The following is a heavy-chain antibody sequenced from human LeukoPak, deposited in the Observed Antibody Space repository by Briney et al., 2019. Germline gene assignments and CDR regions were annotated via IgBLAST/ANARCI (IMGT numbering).Heavy chain of an antibody. CDR3: ANGRFAETAEFDY. Sequence: GGSLRLSFAASGFIFGTYDMHWVRQAPGKGLEWVAGISYDGRHIYYAESVKGRFTISRDNSKNTLYLQMNSLGPEDTAVYYCANGRFAETAEFDYWGQGTLVTVSS. D-gene: IGHD2-21*02. CDR2: ISYDGRHI. CDR1: GFIFGTYD. J-gene: IGHJ4*02. V-gene: IGHV3-30*18.